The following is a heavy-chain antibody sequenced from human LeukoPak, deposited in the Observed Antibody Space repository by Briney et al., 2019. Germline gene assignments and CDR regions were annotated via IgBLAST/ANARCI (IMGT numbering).Heavy chain of an antibody. CDR1: GGSISSYY. J-gene: IGHJ4*02. D-gene: IGHD5-18*01. CDR3: ARHGANGHSYGAYLDY. Sequence: SETLSLTCTVSGGSISSYYWSWIRQPPGKGLEWIGNIYSSGSTNYSPSLKSRVIISVDTSKSQFSLKLSSVTAADTAMYYCARHGANGHSYGAYLDYWGQGTLVTVSS. V-gene: IGHV4-59*08. CDR2: IYSSGST.